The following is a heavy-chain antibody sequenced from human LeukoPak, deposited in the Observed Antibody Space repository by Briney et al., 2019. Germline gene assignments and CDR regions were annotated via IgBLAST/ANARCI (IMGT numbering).Heavy chain of an antibody. D-gene: IGHD3-10*01. V-gene: IGHV3-23*01. CDR1: GFTFSSYA. CDR2: ISGSGGST. Sequence: GGSLRLSCAASGFTFSSYAMSWVRQAPGKGLEWVSAISGSGGSTYYADSVKGRFTISRDNSKNTLYLQMNSLRAEDTAVYYCARDIGGSGSYYNFDYWGQGTLVTVSS. CDR3: ARDIGGSGSYYNFDY. J-gene: IGHJ4*02.